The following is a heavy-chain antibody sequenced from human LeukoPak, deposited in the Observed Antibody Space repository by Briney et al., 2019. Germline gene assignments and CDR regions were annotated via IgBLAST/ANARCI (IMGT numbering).Heavy chain of an antibody. CDR3: ARDGDSTAPDFDF. CDR1: GFTFTAYY. V-gene: IGHV1-2*02. D-gene: IGHD2-21*02. CDR2: INLNNGAT. Sequence: GASVKVSCKASGFTFTAYYLYWVRQAPGQGLECVAFINLNNGATGYAQNFQGRVTMTRDTSISSAFMELSSLRSDDTAVYYCARDGDSTAPDFDFWGQGALVTVSS. J-gene: IGHJ4*02.